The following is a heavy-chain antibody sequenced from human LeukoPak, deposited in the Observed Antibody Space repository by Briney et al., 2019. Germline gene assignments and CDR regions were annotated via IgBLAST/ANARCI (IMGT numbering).Heavy chain of an antibody. CDR3: AREPYSSSWQFDY. CDR1: GFTFSSYS. Sequence: GGSLRLSCAASGFTFSSYSMNWVRQAPGKGLEWVSSISSSSYIYYADSVKGRFTISRDNAKNSLYLQMNSLRAEDTAVYYCAREPYSSSWQFDYWGQGTLVTVSS. J-gene: IGHJ4*02. CDR2: ISSSSYI. D-gene: IGHD6-13*01. V-gene: IGHV3-21*01.